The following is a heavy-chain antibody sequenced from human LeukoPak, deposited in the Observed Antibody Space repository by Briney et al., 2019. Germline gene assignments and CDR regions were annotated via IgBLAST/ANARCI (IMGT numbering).Heavy chain of an antibody. CDR3: ARGNEGDFDY. J-gene: IGHJ4*02. D-gene: IGHD3-16*01. Sequence: SETLSLTCTVSGGSISSSSYYWGWIRQPPGKGLEWIGEINHSGSTNYNPSLKSRVTISVDTSKNQFSLKLSSVTAADTAVYYCARGNEGDFDYWGQGTLVTVSS. CDR1: GGSISSSSYY. CDR2: INHSGST. V-gene: IGHV4-39*07.